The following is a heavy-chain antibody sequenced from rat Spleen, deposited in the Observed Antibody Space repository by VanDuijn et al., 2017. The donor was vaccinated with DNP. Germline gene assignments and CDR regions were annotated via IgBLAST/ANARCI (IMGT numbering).Heavy chain of an antibody. J-gene: IGHJ3*01. CDR2: INPAGGSS. CDR1: GFTFSNYG. Sequence: EVQLVESGGGLVQPGRSLKLSCAASGFTFSNYGMAWVRQAPTKGLEWVASINPAGGSSYYPDSVKGRFTISRDNAENTIYLQMNSLRSEDTATYYCATSSYYGYDYGFGYWGQGTLVTVSS. D-gene: IGHD1-7*01. V-gene: IGHV5S13*01. CDR3: ATSSYYGYDYGFGY.